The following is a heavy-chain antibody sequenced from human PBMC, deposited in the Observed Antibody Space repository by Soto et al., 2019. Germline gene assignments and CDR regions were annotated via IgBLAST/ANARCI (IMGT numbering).Heavy chain of an antibody. CDR3: ARDEGYCSGGSCQSEYYYYYMDV. CDR1: GFTFSSYW. Sequence: PGGSLRLSCAASGFTFSSYWMSWVRQAPGKGLEWVANIKQDGSEKYYVDSVKGRFTISRDNAKNSLYLQMNSLRAEDTAVYYCARDEGYCSGGSCQSEYYYYYMDVWGKGTTVTVSS. CDR2: IKQDGSEK. J-gene: IGHJ6*03. V-gene: IGHV3-7*01. D-gene: IGHD2-15*01.